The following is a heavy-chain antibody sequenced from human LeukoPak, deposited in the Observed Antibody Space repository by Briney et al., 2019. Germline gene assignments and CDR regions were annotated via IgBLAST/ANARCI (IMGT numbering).Heavy chain of an antibody. CDR3: ARHWAYDISTGYPNHNWFDP. D-gene: IGHD3/OR15-3a*01. J-gene: IGHJ5*02. CDR1: GGSIISNVNY. CDR2: VYYSCVS. Sequence: WETMSLTCTVSGGSIISNVNYCRWIPQPPGKGLECIGSVYYSCVSYYNQTPKCRVSISVDTSNYKYSLELSLVTDADTAVYFCARHWAYDISTGYPNHNWFDPWGQGTLVTVSS. V-gene: IGHV4-39*01.